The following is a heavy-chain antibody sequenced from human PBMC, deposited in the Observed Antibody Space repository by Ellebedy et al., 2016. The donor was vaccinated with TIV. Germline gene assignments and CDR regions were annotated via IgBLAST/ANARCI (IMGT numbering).Heavy chain of an antibody. D-gene: IGHD3-22*01. V-gene: IGHV4-59*13. CDR2: IYYSGST. CDR1: GGSISSYY. J-gene: IGHJ6*03. CDR3: ARVLSYYDSSGFLYYMDV. Sequence: GSLRLSXTVSGGSISSYYWSWIRQPPGKGLEWIGYIYYSGSTNYNPSLKSRVTISVDTSKNQFSLKLSSVTAADTAVYYCARVLSYYDSSGFLYYMDVWGKGTTVTVSS.